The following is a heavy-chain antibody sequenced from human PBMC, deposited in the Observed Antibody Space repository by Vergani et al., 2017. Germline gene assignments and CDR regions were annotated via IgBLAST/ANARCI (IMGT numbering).Heavy chain of an antibody. CDR1: GGSFSGYY. CDR3: ARGLAMAPGRWFDP. D-gene: IGHD5-18*01. CDR2: INHSGST. J-gene: IGHJ5*02. Sequence: QVQLQQWGAGLLKPSETLSLTCAVYGGSFSGYYWSWIRQPPGKGLGWIGEINHSGSTNYNPSLKSRVTISVDTSKNQFSLKLSSVTAADTAVYYCARGLAMAPGRWFDPWGQGTLVTVSS. V-gene: IGHV4-34*01.